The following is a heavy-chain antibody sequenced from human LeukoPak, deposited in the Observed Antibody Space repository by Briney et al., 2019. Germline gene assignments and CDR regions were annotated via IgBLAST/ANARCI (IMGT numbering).Heavy chain of an antibody. J-gene: IGHJ5*02. CDR1: GFSFNSYA. CDR3: TKLLPVTEHHRAYSPFLGFDL. CDR2: ICVSGGIT. Sequence: PRGSLRLSCAASGFSFNSYAMSWVRQAPGKGLEWVSAICVSGGITYYTGSVKGRVTISRDNSKTTRDMQTKSLTAEDTAVYYCTKLLPVTEHHRAYSPFLGFDLGGEGTL. V-gene: IGHV3-23*01. D-gene: IGHD3-3*01.